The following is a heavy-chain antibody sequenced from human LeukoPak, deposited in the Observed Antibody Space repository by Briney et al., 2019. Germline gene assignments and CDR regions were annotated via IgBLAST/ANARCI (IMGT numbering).Heavy chain of an antibody. CDR3: ARQGDYFDY. J-gene: IGHJ4*02. CDR2: IYYSGST. CDR1: GGSISSYY. Sequence: KPSETLSLTCTVSGGSISSYYWSWIRQPPGKGLEWIGYIYYSGSTNYNPSLKSRVTISVDTSKNQFSLKLSSVTAADTAVYYCARQGDYFDYWGQGTLVTVSS. V-gene: IGHV4-59*08. D-gene: IGHD3-16*01.